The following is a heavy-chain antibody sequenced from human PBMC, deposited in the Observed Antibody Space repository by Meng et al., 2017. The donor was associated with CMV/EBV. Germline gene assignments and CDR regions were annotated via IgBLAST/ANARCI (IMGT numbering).Heavy chain of an antibody. V-gene: IGHV3-66*02. D-gene: IGHD2-21*01. J-gene: IGHJ4*02. CDR1: GFTVSSNY. CDR3: ARDSYCGGDCYSDY. Sequence: GESLKISCAASGFTVSSNYMSWVRQAPGEGLEWVSVIYSGGSTYYADSVKGRFTISRDNSKNTLYLQMNSLRAEDTAVYYCARDSYCGGDCYSDYWGQGTLVTVSS. CDR2: IYSGGST.